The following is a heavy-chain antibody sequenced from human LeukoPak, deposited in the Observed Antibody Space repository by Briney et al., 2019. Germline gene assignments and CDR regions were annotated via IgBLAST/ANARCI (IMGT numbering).Heavy chain of an antibody. D-gene: IGHD6-13*01. CDR3: AAANSAAGTFDY. CDR1: GYSISSGYY. Sequence: SETLSLTCAVTGYSISSGYYWGWIRQPPGTGLDWIGSIYHSGSTYYNPSLKSRVTISVDTSKDQFSLRLSSVTAADTAVYYCAAANSAAGTFDYWGQGTLVTASS. V-gene: IGHV4-38-2*01. CDR2: IYHSGST. J-gene: IGHJ4*02.